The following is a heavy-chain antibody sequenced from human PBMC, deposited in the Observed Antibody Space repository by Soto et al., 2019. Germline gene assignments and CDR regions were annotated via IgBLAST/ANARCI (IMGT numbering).Heavy chain of an antibody. Sequence: GGSLRLSCAASGFTFSSYAMSWVRQAPGKGLEWVSAISGSGGSTSYAQKFQGRVTMTRDTSTSTVYMELSSLRSEDTAVYYCARDHQQLVRDYYYGMDVWGQGTTVTVS. V-gene: IGHV3-23*01. CDR1: GFTFSSYA. J-gene: IGHJ6*02. D-gene: IGHD6-13*01. CDR2: ISGSGGST. CDR3: ARDHQQLVRDYYYGMDV.